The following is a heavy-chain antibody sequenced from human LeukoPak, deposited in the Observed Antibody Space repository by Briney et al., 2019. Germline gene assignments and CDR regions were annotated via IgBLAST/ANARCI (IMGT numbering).Heavy chain of an antibody. CDR3: ARRTGTTLGWFDP. V-gene: IGHV1-69*05. D-gene: IGHD1-7*01. J-gene: IGHJ5*02. CDR1: GYTLTSYD. Sequence: SVKVSCKASGYTLTSYDISWVRQAPGQGLEWMGGIIPIFGTANYAQKFQGRVTITTDESTSTAYMELSSLRSEDTAVYYCARRTGTTLGWFDPWGQGTLVTVSS. CDR2: IIPIFGTA.